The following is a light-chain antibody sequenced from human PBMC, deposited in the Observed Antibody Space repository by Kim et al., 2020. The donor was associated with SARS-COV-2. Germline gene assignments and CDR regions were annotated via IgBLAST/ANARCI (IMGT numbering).Light chain of an antibody. CDR2: AAA. Sequence: DIQMTQSPSSLSASVGDRVSITCRASQSVNQFLNWYQQEVGKAPKLLIYAAATLQGGVPSRFSGSGSETEFTLTISSLQAEEFATYYCRQSYSTPYSFGQGTKLEI. V-gene: IGKV1-39*01. J-gene: IGKJ2*01. CDR3: RQSYSTPYS. CDR1: QSVNQF.